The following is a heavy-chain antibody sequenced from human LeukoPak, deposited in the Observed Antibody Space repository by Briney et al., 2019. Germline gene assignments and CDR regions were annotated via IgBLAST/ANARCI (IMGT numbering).Heavy chain of an antibody. CDR1: GNSFTSYW. Sequence: GESLKISCKGSGNSFTSYWIGWVRPMPGKGLGWMGIIYPGDSDTRYRPSFQGQVTISADKSISTAYLQWSSLEASDTAMYYCARQSSANWFDPWGQGTLVTVSS. V-gene: IGHV5-51*01. CDR3: ARQSSANWFDP. CDR2: IYPGDSDT. D-gene: IGHD6-19*01. J-gene: IGHJ5*02.